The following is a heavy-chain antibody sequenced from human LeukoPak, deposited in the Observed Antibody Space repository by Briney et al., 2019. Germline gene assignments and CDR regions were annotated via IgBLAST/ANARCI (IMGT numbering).Heavy chain of an antibody. J-gene: IGHJ1*01. Sequence: GGSLRLSCTVSGFTLSSYEMSWIRQAPGKGLEWVSRIDYDGGSGHYADSVKGRFTISRDNSNNTLFLHLNSLRGEDTAVYYCTRNSGWYGLSWGQGTLVTVSS. CDR1: GFTLSSYE. D-gene: IGHD6-19*01. CDR2: IDYDGGSG. CDR3: TRNSGWYGLS. V-gene: IGHV3-23*01.